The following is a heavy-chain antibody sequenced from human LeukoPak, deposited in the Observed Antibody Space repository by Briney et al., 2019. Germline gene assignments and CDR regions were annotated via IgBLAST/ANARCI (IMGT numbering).Heavy chain of an antibody. CDR1: GYTFTSYG. J-gene: IGHJ3*02. CDR2: ISAYNGNT. CDR3: ARPMTTVTTDHDAFDI. D-gene: IGHD4-17*01. Sequence: ASVKVSCKASGYTFTSYGISWVRQAPGQGLEWMGWISAYNGNTNYAQKLQGRVTMTTDTSTSTAYMELRSLRSDDTAVYYCARPMTTVTTDHDAFDIWGQGTMVTVSS. V-gene: IGHV1-18*01.